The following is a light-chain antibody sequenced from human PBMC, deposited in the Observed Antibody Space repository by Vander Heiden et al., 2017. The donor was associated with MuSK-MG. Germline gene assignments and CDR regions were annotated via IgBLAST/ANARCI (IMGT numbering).Light chain of an antibody. Sequence: QSALTQPASVSASPGQPIPISCTGTSSDVGGYNYVSWYQQHPGKAAKLMIYEVSNRPSGVSNRFSGSKSGNTASLPTSGLQAEDEADYYCSSYTSSSTRLYVFGTGTKVTVL. J-gene: IGLJ1*01. CDR1: SSDVGGYNY. CDR2: EVS. CDR3: SSYTSSSTRLYV. V-gene: IGLV2-14*01.